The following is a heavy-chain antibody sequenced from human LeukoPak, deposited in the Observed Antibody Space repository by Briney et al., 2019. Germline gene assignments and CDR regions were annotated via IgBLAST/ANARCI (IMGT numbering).Heavy chain of an antibody. D-gene: IGHD2-2*01. CDR1: GFTFSDYY. V-gene: IGHV3-11*04. Sequence: GGSLRLSCAASGFTFSDYYMSWIRQAPGKGLEWVSYISSSGSTIYYADSVKGRFTISRDNAKNSLYLQMNSLRAEDTAVYFCATDIVVLPPAPGGTDYWGQGILVTVSS. CDR3: ATDIVVLPPAPGGTDY. CDR2: ISSSGSTI. J-gene: IGHJ4*02.